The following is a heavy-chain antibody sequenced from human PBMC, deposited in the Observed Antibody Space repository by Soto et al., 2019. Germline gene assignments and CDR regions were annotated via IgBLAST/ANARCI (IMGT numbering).Heavy chain of an antibody. CDR2: TYYRSKWSKWYH. Sequence: PSQTLSLTCAISGDSLSSENAAWDWIRQSPSRGLEWLGRTYYRSKWSKWYHEYAVFMKSRITINPDTSKNQFSLQMNSVTPEDTAVYYCAGGASGSWYTWGQGTLVTVS. D-gene: IGHD6-13*01. CDR1: GDSLSSENAA. CDR3: AGGASGSWYT. V-gene: IGHV6-1*01. J-gene: IGHJ1*01.